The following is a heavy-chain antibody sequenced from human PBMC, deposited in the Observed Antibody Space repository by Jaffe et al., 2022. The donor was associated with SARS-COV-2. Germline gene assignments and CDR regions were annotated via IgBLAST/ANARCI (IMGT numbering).Heavy chain of an antibody. J-gene: IGHJ2*01. CDR2: IYASGST. CDR3: AGGMDDLPPFNWYFDL. CDR1: GGSVTSGDCY. Sequence: QVLLQESGPGLLKPSQTLSLTCTVSGGSVTSGDCYWNWVRQLPGKGLEWIGYIYASGSTYYSPSLKSRVRISVDASKNQFSLELTSVTAADTAVYFCAGGMDDLPPFNWYFDLWGRGTLVTVSS. D-gene: IGHD1-1*01. V-gene: IGHV4-31*03.